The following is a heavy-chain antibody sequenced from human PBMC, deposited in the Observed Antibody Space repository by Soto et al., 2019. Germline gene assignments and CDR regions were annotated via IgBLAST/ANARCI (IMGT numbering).Heavy chain of an antibody. CDR3: ARAISYDSSGSSYGTDY. CDR1: GYTFTGYY. V-gene: IGHV1-2*04. CDR2: INPNSGGT. Sequence: GASVKVSCKASGYTFTGYYMHWVRQAPGQGLEWMGWINPNSGGTNYAQKFQGWVTMTRDTSISTAYMELSRLRSDDTAVHYCARAISYDSSGSSYGTDYWGQGTLVTVSS. J-gene: IGHJ4*02. D-gene: IGHD3-22*01.